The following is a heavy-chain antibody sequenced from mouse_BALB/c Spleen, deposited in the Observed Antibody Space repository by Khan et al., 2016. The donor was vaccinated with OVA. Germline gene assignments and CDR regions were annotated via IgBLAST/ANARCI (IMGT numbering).Heavy chain of an antibody. D-gene: IGHD2-3*01. CDR1: GFTFSSYY. CDR2: IKGNGGTT. J-gene: IGHJ3*01. Sequence: EVKLMESGGGLVKLGGSLKLSCEASGFTFSSYYMSWVRQTPEKRLELVAAIKGNGGTTYYTDTVKGRFTISRDKDKNILYLQMSSLKSEDTALYDCARHYGYYGEFAYWGQGTLVTVSA. CDR3: ARHYGYYGEFAY. V-gene: IGHV5-6-2*01.